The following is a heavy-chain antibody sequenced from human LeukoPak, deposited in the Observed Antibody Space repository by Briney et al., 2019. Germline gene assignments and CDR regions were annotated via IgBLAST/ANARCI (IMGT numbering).Heavy chain of an antibody. CDR1: GYTFTSYG. CDR2: IIPIFGTA. D-gene: IGHD5-24*01. Sequence: SVKVSCKASGYTFTSYGISWVRQAPGQGLEWMGGIIPIFGTANYAQKFQGRVTITADESTSTAYMELSSLRSEDTAVYYCATRDGGRWLQSFDYWGQGTLVTVSS. V-gene: IGHV1-69*13. J-gene: IGHJ4*02. CDR3: ATRDGGRWLQSFDY.